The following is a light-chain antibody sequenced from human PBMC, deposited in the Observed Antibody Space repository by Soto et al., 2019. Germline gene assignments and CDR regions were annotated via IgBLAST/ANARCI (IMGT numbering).Light chain of an antibody. Sequence: QSALTQPPSASGSPGQSVTISCTGTSSDIGGYNSVSWYQQHPGKAPRLMIYEVNKRPSGVPDRFSGSKFGNTASLTVSGLQADYEAAYYCSSFAGSDSVVFGGGTKLTVL. V-gene: IGLV2-8*01. CDR3: SSFAGSDSVV. J-gene: IGLJ2*01. CDR2: EVN. CDR1: SSDIGGYNS.